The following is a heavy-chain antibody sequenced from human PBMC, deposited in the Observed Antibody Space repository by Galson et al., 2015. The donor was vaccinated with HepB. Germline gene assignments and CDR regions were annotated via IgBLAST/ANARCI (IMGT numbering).Heavy chain of an antibody. CDR3: ARGGSGWYGGDYYYYGMDV. D-gene: IGHD6-19*01. V-gene: IGHV3-21*01. CDR1: GFTFSSYS. CDR2: ISSSSYI. J-gene: IGHJ6*02. Sequence: SLRLSCAASGFTFSSYSMNWVRQAPGKGLEWVSSISSSSYIYYADSVKGRFTISRDNAKNSLYLQMNSLRAEDTAVYYCARGGSGWYGGDYYYYGMDVWGQGTTVTVSS.